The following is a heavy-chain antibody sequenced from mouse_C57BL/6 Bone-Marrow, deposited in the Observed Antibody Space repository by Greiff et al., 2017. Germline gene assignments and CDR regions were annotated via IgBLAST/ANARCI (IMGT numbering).Heavy chain of an antibody. CDR2: IWSGGST. V-gene: IGHV2-2*01. J-gene: IGHJ4*01. Sequence: VQLQQSGPGLVQPSQSLSITCTVSGFSLPSYGVHWVRQSPGKGLEWLGVIWSGGSTAYHAAFISSLSISKDNSTSQVFFKMNSLQADDTAIYYCARTGYGSRGYYAMDYWGQGTTVTVAS. CDR3: ARTGYGSRGYYAMDY. CDR1: GFSLPSYG. D-gene: IGHD1-1*01.